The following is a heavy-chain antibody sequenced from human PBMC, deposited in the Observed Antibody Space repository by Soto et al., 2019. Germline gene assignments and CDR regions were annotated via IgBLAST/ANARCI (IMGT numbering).Heavy chain of an antibody. Sequence: QVQLVQSGAEVKKPGASVKVSCKASGYTFTSYGISWVRQAPGQGLEWMGWISAYNGNTNYAQKLQGRGTMTTDTSTSTAYMELRSLRSDDTAVYYCARDALLWFGGNYYYYGMDVWGEGTTVTVSS. D-gene: IGHD3-10*01. CDR2: ISAYNGNT. CDR1: GYTFTSYG. CDR3: ARDALLWFGGNYYYYGMDV. V-gene: IGHV1-18*01. J-gene: IGHJ6*04.